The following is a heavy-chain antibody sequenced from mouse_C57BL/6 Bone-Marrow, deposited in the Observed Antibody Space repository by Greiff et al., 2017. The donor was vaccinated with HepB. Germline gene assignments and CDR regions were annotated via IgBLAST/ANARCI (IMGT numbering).Heavy chain of an antibody. D-gene: IGHD3-2*02. V-gene: IGHV1-54*01. J-gene: IGHJ2*01. CDR1: GYAFTNYL. Sequence: QVQLQQSGAELVRPGTSVKVSCKASGYAFTNYLIEWVKQRPGQGLEWIGVINPGSGGTNYNEKFKGKATLTADKSSSPAYMQRSSLTSEDSAVYFCARLTAQPYWGQGTTLTVSS. CDR3: ARLTAQPY. CDR2: INPGSGGT.